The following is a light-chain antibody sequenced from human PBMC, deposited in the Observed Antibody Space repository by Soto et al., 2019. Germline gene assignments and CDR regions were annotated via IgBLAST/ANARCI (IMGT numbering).Light chain of an antibody. Sequence: QSALTQPPSASGSPGQSVTISCTGTSSDVGGYNYVSWYQQHPGKAPKLMIYEVSKRPSGVPDRFSGSKSGNTASLTVSGLQAEDEADYYCQSYAGSNNYFYVFGTGTKLTVL. CDR2: EVS. CDR1: SSDVGGYNY. V-gene: IGLV2-8*01. J-gene: IGLJ1*01. CDR3: QSYAGSNNYFYV.